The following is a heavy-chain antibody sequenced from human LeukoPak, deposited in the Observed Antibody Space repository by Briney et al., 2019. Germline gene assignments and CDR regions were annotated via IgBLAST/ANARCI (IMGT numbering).Heavy chain of an antibody. V-gene: IGHV4-34*01. CDR2: INHSGST. D-gene: IGHD3-3*01. Sequence: SETLSLTCAVYGGSFSGYYWSWIRQPPGKGLEWIGEINHSGSTNYNPSLKSRVTISVDTSKNQFPLKLSSVTAADTAVYYCARGQVELRFLEWLPASNWFDPWGQGTLVTVSS. J-gene: IGHJ5*02. CDR3: ARGQVELRFLEWLPASNWFDP. CDR1: GGSFSGYY.